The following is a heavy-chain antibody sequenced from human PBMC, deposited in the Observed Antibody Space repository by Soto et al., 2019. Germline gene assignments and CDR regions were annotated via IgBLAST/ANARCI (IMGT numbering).Heavy chain of an antibody. V-gene: IGHV3-23*01. CDR3: ATGTQNFDY. Sequence: GGSLRLSCAASGFTFTTRAMSWVRQAPGKGLQWVSGISGSGGTTYYADSVKGRLTISRDSSKNMLYLQMNSLRDDDTAVYYCATGTQNFDYWGRGTRVTVSS. J-gene: IGHJ4*02. CDR2: ISGSGGTT. CDR1: GFTFTTRA. D-gene: IGHD3-10*01.